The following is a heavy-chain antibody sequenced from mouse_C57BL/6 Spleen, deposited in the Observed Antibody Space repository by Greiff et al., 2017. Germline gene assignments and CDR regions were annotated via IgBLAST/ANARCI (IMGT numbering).Heavy chain of an antibody. D-gene: IGHD3-3*01. CDR2: ISSGGSYT. CDR1: GFTFSSYG. V-gene: IGHV5-6*01. CDR3: ARRGDFAY. Sequence: EVQLVESGGDLVKPGGSLKLSCAASGFTFSSYGMSWVRQTPDKRLEWVATISSGGSYTYYPDSVKGRFTISRDNAKNTLYLQMSSLKSEDTAMYYCARRGDFAYWGQGTLVTVSA. J-gene: IGHJ3*01.